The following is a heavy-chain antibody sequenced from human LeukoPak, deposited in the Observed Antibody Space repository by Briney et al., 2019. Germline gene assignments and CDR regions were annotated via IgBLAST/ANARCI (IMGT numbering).Heavy chain of an antibody. Sequence: ASVKVSCKASGYTFTSYYMHWVRQAPGQGLEWMGWINPNSGGTNYAQKFQGRVTMTRDTSISTAYMELSRLRSDDTAVYYCARVGDRGKYNWFDPWGQGTLVTVSS. J-gene: IGHJ5*02. D-gene: IGHD3-10*01. V-gene: IGHV1-2*02. CDR2: INPNSGGT. CDR3: ARVGDRGKYNWFDP. CDR1: GYTFTSYY.